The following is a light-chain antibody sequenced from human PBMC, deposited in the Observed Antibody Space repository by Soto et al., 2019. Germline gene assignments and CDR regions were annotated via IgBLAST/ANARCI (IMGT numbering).Light chain of an antibody. V-gene: IGKV1-17*01. CDR1: QGIRND. Sequence: DIQMTQSPSSLSASVGDRVTITCRASQGIRNDLDWFQQKPAKAPERLIDDASSFQSGVPSRFSGSGSGTEFSLTKSSLQAEDFPTYYGLQSNTSPWTFGQGTKGEIK. J-gene: IGKJ1*01. CDR3: LQSNTSPWT. CDR2: DAS.